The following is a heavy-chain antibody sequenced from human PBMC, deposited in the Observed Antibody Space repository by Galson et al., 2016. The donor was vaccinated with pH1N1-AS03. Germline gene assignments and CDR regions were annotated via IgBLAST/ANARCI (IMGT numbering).Heavy chain of an antibody. V-gene: IGHV3-9*01. CDR1: GFTFDYYA. CDR3: AGDEGFANGINV. CDR2: IRWDGAT. D-gene: IGHD3-3*01. J-gene: IGHJ6*02. Sequence: SLRLSCAATGFTFDYYAMHWIRQRPGKGLEWVSGIRWDGATGYADSVQGRFTISRDNFENMVYLQMNSLRPEDTAVYYCAGDEGFANGINVWGQGTTVTVSS.